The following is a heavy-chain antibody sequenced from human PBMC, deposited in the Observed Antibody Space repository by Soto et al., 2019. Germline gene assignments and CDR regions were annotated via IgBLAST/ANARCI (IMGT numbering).Heavy chain of an antibody. D-gene: IGHD6-13*01. CDR1: GGSISSYY. CDR2: IYYSGST. Sequence: PSETLSLTCTVSGGSISSYYWSWIRQPPGKGLEWIGGIYYSGSTYYNPSLKSRVTISVDTSKNQFSLKLSSVTAADTAVYYCASGIAAAGPYYYYYYGMDVWGQGTTVTVSS. J-gene: IGHJ6*02. V-gene: IGHV4-59*05. CDR3: ASGIAAAGPYYYYYYGMDV.